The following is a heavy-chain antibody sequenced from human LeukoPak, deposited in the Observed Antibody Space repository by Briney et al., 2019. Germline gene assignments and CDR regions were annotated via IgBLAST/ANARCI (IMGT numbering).Heavy chain of an antibody. J-gene: IGHJ4*02. V-gene: IGHV3-30*18. CDR1: GFTFSSYG. CDR2: IPYDGSNK. CDR3: AKRSSGWSWSIDY. D-gene: IGHD6-19*01. Sequence: GGSLRLSCAASGFTFSSYGMHWVRQAPGKGLEWVAVIPYDGSNKYYADSVKGRFTISRDNSKNTLYLQMNSLRAEDTAVYYCAKRSSGWSWSIDYWGQGTLVTVSS.